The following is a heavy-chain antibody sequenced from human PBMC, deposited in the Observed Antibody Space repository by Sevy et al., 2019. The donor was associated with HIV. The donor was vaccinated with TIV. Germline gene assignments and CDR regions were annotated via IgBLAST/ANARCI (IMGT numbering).Heavy chain of an antibody. D-gene: IGHD2-2*01. CDR3: ARVDCGSITCQGRDPFDI. CDR2: INQDGSDR. V-gene: IGHV3-7*03. Sequence: GGSLRLSCAASRVIFSDHWMTWVRQAPGKGLEWVANINQDGSDRHYVDSVKGRFTISRDNPRQSVYLQMKSLRVEDTAVYYCARVDCGSITCQGRDPFDIWGQGTTVTVSS. CDR1: RVIFSDHW. J-gene: IGHJ3*02.